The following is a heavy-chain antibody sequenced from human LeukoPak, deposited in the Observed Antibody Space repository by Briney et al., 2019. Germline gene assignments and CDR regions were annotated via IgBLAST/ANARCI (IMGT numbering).Heavy chain of an antibody. CDR2: INPSGGST. J-gene: IGHJ3*02. CDR1: GYTFTSYY. Sequence: GASVKVSCKASGYTFTSYYMHWVRQAPGQGLEWMGIINPSGGSTSYAQKFQGRVTMTRDTSTSTVYMELSSLRSEDTAVYYCARDWASIVGARAIDDAFDIWGQGTMVTVSS. D-gene: IGHD1-26*01. V-gene: IGHV1-46*01. CDR3: ARDWASIVGARAIDDAFDI.